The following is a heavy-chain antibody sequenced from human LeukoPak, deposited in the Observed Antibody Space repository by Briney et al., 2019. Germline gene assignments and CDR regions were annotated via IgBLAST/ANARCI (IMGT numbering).Heavy chain of an antibody. CDR3: ARAGTDEGFGELHY. V-gene: IGHV3-21*01. J-gene: IGHJ4*02. D-gene: IGHD3-10*01. CDR2: ISSSSSYI. CDR1: EFTFSSYA. Sequence: PGGSLRLSCAASEFTFSSYAMNWVRQAPGKGLEWVSSISSSSSYIYYADSVKGRFTISRDNAKNSLYLQMNSLRAEDTAVYYCARAGTDEGFGELHYWGQGTLVTVSS.